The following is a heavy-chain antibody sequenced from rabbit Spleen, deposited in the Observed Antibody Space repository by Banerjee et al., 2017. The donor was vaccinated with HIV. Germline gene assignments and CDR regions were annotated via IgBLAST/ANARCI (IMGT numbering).Heavy chain of an antibody. J-gene: IGHJ4*01. CDR2: IYAGSSGDT. D-gene: IGHD1-1*01. Sequence: QSLEESGGDLVKPGASLTLTCTASGFSFSSHYYMCWVRQAPGKGLEWIACIYAGSSGDTYCASWAKGRFTISKTSSTTVTLQMTSLTAADTATYFCARDPAYASSSGYNIPYLWGPGTLVTVS. CDR1: GFSFSSHYY. CDR3: ARDPAYASSSGYNIPYL. V-gene: IGHV1S40*01.